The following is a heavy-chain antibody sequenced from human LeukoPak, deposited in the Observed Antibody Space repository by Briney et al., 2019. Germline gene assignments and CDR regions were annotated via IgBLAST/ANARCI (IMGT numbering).Heavy chain of an antibody. CDR3: AKEVREQKYYFDY. D-gene: IGHD1/OR15-1a*01. V-gene: IGHV3-30*18. CDR1: GFTFSSYG. Sequence: GGSLRISCATSGFTFSSYGLHWVRQAPGKGLEWAAVISYDGSNKYYADSVKGRFTISRDNSKNTLYLQMNSLRVEDTAVYYCAKEVREQKYYFDYWGQGTLVTVSS. CDR2: ISYDGSNK. J-gene: IGHJ4*02.